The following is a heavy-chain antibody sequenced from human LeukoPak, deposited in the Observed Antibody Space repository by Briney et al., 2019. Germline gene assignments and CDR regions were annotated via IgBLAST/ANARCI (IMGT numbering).Heavy chain of an antibody. CDR1: GRSMSNYY. D-gene: IGHD5-24*01. CDR3: ARHVRSGYNLLDY. Sequence: SQTLSLTCTVSGRSMSNYYWSWIRQPPGKGREWIGYIYFSGSSNYSPSLKSQVTMSVDTSKNQFSLKLSSVTAAGTAVYYCARHVRSGYNLLDYWGQGNLVTVSS. V-gene: IGHV4-59*08. J-gene: IGHJ4*02. CDR2: IYFSGSS.